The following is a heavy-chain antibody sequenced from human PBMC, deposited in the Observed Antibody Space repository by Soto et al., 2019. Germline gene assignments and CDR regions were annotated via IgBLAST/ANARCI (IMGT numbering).Heavy chain of an antibody. D-gene: IGHD3-10*01. CDR3: ARDRGEGGENY. CDR1: GGTFSSYT. Sequence: QVQLVQSGAEVKKPGSSVKVSCKASGGTFSSYTISWVRQAPGQGLEWMGRIIPILGIANYAQKFQGRVTITADKSTSTAYRALRSLRSEDTAVYYCARDRGEGGENYWGQGTLVTVSS. CDR2: IIPILGIA. V-gene: IGHV1-69*08. J-gene: IGHJ4*02.